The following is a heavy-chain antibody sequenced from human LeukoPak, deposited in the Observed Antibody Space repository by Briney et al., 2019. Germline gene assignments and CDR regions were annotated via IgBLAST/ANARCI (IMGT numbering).Heavy chain of an antibody. D-gene: IGHD6-6*01. V-gene: IGHV4-39*01. CDR2: IYYSGST. CDR1: GGSISSSSYY. CDR3: ARHEGVSSSGENAFDI. Sequence: SETLSLTCTVSGGSISSSSYYWGWIRQPPGKGLEWIGSIYYSGSTYYNPSLKSRVTISVDTSKNQFSLKLSSVTAADTAVYYCARHEGVSSSGENAFDIWGQGTMVTVSS. J-gene: IGHJ3*02.